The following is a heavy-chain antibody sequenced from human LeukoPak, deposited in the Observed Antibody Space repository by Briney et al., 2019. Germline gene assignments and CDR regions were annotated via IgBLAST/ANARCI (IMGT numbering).Heavy chain of an antibody. D-gene: IGHD5-24*01. Sequence: PGGSLRLSCAASGFTFSSYWMHWVRQAPGKGLVWVSRINSDGSSTSYADSVKGRFTISRDNAKNTLYLQMNSLRAEDTAVYYCAKGGRGRWLQLRYYYYYGMDVWGQGTTVTVSS. J-gene: IGHJ6*02. CDR2: INSDGSST. V-gene: IGHV3-74*01. CDR3: AKGGRGRWLQLRYYYYYGMDV. CDR1: GFTFSSYW.